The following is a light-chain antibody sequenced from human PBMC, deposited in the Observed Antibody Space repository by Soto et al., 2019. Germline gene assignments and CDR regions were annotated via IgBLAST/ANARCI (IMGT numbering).Light chain of an antibody. CDR2: GVF. Sequence: EIVLTQSPGTLTLSPGERATLSCRASQSITSTYLAWYQQKPGQAPRLLIYGVFTRATGLPDRFSGSGSGTDFSLTINRLEPEDSAVYYCLQYGNLPYSFGQGTKVDIK. CDR1: QSITSTY. CDR3: LQYGNLPYS. V-gene: IGKV3-20*01. J-gene: IGKJ2*03.